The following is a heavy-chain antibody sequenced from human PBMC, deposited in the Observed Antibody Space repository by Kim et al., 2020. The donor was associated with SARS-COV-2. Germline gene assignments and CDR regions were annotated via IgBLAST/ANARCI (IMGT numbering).Heavy chain of an antibody. Sequence: ASVKVSCKAAGYTFLNYGISWVRQTPGQGLEWMGWISAYNGNTYYGQKFQGRISITTDRYTSTAYMELRSLTSDDTAIYYCSRLLTTYYYGSPRNWFDPWGQGTLVTVSS. CDR2: ISAYNGNT. J-gene: IGHJ5*02. CDR1: GYTFLNYG. CDR3: SRLLTTYYYGSPRNWFDP. V-gene: IGHV1-18*01. D-gene: IGHD3-10*01.